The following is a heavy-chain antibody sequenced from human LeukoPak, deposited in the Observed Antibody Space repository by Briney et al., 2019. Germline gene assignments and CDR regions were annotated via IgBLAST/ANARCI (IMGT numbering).Heavy chain of an antibody. V-gene: IGHV3-11*04. CDR3: ASSQPYYYYYMDV. CDR2: ISSSGSTI. D-gene: IGHD1-14*01. CDR1: GFTFSDYY. J-gene: IGHJ6*03. Sequence: GGSLRLSCAASGFTFSDYYMSWIRQAPGKGLEWVSYISSSGSTIYYADSVKGRFTISRDNAKNSLYLQMNSLRAEDTAVYYCASSQPYYYYYMDVWGKGTTVTVSS.